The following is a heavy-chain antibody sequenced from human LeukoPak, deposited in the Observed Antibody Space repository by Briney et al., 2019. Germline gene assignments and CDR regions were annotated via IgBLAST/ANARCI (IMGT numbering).Heavy chain of an antibody. CDR3: AKEYDYGDYYFDY. CDR1: GFTFSSYG. D-gene: IGHD4-17*01. Sequence: GGSLRLSCAASGFTFSSYGMHWVRQAPGKGLEWVAVISYDGSNKYYADSVKGRFTISRDNSKNTLYLQMNSLRAGDTAVYYCAKEYDYGDYYFDYWGQGTLVTVSS. CDR2: ISYDGSNK. J-gene: IGHJ4*02. V-gene: IGHV3-30*18.